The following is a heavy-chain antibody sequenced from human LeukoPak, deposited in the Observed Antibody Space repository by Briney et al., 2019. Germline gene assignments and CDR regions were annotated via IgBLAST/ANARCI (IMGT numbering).Heavy chain of an antibody. CDR3: ARDDDVWSGWGH. J-gene: IGHJ4*02. CDR1: GFPFITYW. D-gene: IGHD3-3*01. CDR2: INQDGSGE. Sequence: GGSLRLSCTASGFPFITYWLSWVRQAPGKGLEWVANINQDGSGEYYAGSVKGRFTIARDNAKNSLYLQMNSLRAEDTAVYYCARDDDVWSGWGHWGRGTLVTVSS. V-gene: IGHV3-7*01.